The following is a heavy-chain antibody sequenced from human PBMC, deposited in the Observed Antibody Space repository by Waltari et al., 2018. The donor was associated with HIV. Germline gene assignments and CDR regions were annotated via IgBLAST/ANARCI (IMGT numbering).Heavy chain of an antibody. Sequence: EVQLVQSGAEVQEPGESLKISCKASGYNFIDYWIVWVRQMPGNGLELMGIISPGDSATTYSPSFQGQVTISLDKSITTAYLQWGGLKASDSAIYYGARGYYYADVWGEGTTVTVSS. J-gene: IGHJ6*03. CDR1: GYNFIDYW. CDR2: ISPGDSAT. V-gene: IGHV5-51*01. CDR3: ARGYYYADV.